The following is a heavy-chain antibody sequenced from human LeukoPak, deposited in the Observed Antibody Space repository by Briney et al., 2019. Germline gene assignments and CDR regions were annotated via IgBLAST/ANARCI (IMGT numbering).Heavy chain of an antibody. D-gene: IGHD6-19*01. CDR2: ISSSRSTI. J-gene: IGHJ4*02. V-gene: IGHV3-48*02. CDR3: ARAVAGFDY. Sequence: GGSLRLSCAASGFTFNTYSMNWVRQAPGKGLEWVSYISSSRSTIYYADSVKGRFTISRDNAENSLYLQMNSLRDEDTAVYYCARAVAGFDYWGQGTLVTVSS. CDR1: GFTFNTYS.